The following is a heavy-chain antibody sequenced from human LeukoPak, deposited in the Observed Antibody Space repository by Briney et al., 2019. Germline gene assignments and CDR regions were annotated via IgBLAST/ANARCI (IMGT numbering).Heavy chain of an antibody. CDR1: GDSVSSNSAT. D-gene: IGHD6-25*01. Sequence: SQTLSLTCAISGDSVSSNSATWNWIRQSPSRGLEWLGRTYYRSGWHYDYAVSVKSPITIDPDTSKNQFSLQLSSVTPEDTAFYYCARGMRITAAGTFYFDYWGQGTLVTVSS. J-gene: IGHJ4*02. CDR2: TYYRSGWHY. CDR3: ARGMRITAAGTFYFDY. V-gene: IGHV6-1*01.